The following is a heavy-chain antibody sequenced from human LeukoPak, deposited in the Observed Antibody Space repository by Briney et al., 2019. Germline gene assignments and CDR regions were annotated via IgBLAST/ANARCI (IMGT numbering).Heavy chain of an antibody. Sequence: SETLSLTCTVSGGSISSYYWSWIRQPPGKGLEWIGYIYYSGSTNYNPPLKSRVTISVDTSKNQFSLKLSSVTAADTAVYYCARLGTTVTSFDYWGQGTLVTVSS. CDR2: IYYSGST. CDR1: GGSISSYY. V-gene: IGHV4-59*08. D-gene: IGHD4-17*01. CDR3: ARLGTTVTSFDY. J-gene: IGHJ4*02.